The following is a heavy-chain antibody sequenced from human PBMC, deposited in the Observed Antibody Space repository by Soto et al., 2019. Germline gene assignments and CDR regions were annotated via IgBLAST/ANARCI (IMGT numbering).Heavy chain of an antibody. J-gene: IGHJ6*02. CDR2: IIPISGTA. Sequence: QVQLVQSGAEVKKPGSSLTVSCKASEGTFSSYAISWVRQAPGQGLEWMGGIIPISGTANYAQKFQGRVTITGDESTSTAYMELSSLRSEDTAVYYCAPGFGEYYYGMDVWGQGTTVTVSS. CDR1: EGTFSSYA. D-gene: IGHD3-10*01. CDR3: APGFGEYYYGMDV. V-gene: IGHV1-69*01.